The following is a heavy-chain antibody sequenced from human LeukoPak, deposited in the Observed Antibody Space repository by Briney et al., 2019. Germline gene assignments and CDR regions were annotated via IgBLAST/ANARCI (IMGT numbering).Heavy chain of an antibody. CDR3: ARSAPATAITDY. Sequence: GGSLRLSCAASGFTLRTYSMNWVRQAPAKGLEWVSSISDGGTHKFYADSVKGRFTISRDSAKNSLYLQMNSLRAEDTAVYYCARSAPATAITDYWGQGTLVTVSS. CDR2: ISDGGTHK. J-gene: IGHJ4*02. V-gene: IGHV3-21*01. CDR1: GFTLRTYS. D-gene: IGHD2-2*02.